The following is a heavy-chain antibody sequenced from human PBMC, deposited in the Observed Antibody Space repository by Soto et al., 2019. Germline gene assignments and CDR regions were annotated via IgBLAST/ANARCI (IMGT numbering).Heavy chain of an antibody. J-gene: IGHJ4*02. CDR2: IYYSGST. D-gene: IGHD5-18*01. V-gene: IGHV4-59*01. CDR1: GDSISSYY. Sequence: SETLSLTCTVSGDSISSYYWSWIRQPPGKGLEWIGYIYYSGSTNYNPSLKSRVTISVDTSKNQFSLKLSSVTAADTAVYYCARGRGYSYGYFDYWGQGTLVTVSS. CDR3: ARGRGYSYGYFDY.